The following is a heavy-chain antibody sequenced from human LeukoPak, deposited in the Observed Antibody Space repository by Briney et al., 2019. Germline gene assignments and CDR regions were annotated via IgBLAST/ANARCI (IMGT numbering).Heavy chain of an antibody. D-gene: IGHD3-10*01. Sequence: SETLSLTCTISGGSVSFYYWSWIRQPPGKGLEWIGYIYYSGSANYNPSLKSRVTISVDTSKNQFSLKVSSVTAADTAVYYCARDARGSSYMDVWGQGTTVTVSS. V-gene: IGHV4-59*02. CDR2: IYYSGSA. CDR1: GGSVSFYY. CDR3: ARDARGSSYMDV. J-gene: IGHJ6*02.